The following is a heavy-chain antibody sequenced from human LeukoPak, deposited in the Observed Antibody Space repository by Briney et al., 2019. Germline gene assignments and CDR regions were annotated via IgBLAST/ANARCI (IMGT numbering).Heavy chain of an antibody. V-gene: IGHV3-23*01. CDR1: GFTFSSYA. CDR2: IKTDGTT. J-gene: IGHJ4*02. CDR3: AKDRGFWSGYLFHY. Sequence: GGSLRLSCRASGFTFSSYAMTWVRQAPGKGLEGGSVIKTDGTTDYADSVKGRLSISRDNSNNTLYLQMHSLRAEDTAVYYCAKDRGFWSGYLFHYWGQGTLVTVSS. D-gene: IGHD3-3*01.